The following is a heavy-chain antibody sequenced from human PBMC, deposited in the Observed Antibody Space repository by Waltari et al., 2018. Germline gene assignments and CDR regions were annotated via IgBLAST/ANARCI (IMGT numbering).Heavy chain of an antibody. CDR2: VRSKHNNFAT. V-gene: IGHV3-73*01. Sequence: EVQVVESGGGFIQTGESLRLSCVASGLPIGGTAMDWVRQSPGKGLQWIGRVRSKHNNFATVYAESMRGRSMVSRNASMNTAYLQIDNVTPDDTAVYYCTTGIVELESERAAFWGRGVLVTVTS. CDR1: GLPIGGTA. D-gene: IGHD1-1*01. J-gene: IGHJ4*02. CDR3: TTGIVELESERAAF.